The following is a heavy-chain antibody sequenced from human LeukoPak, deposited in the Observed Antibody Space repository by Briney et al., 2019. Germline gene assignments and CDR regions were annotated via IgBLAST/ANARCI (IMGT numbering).Heavy chain of an antibody. Sequence: SVKVSCKASGGTFSSYTISWVRQAPGQGLEWMGGIIPIFGTPHYAQTFQGRVTITADESTSTAYMELSSLRSEDTAVYYCARDGQDSSSWYARWFDPWGQGTLVTVSS. V-gene: IGHV1-69*13. CDR1: GGTFSSYT. J-gene: IGHJ5*02. D-gene: IGHD6-13*01. CDR2: IIPIFGTP. CDR3: ARDGQDSSSWYARWFDP.